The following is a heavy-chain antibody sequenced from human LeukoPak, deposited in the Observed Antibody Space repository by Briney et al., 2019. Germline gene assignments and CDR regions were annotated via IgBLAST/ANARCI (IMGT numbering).Heavy chain of an antibody. J-gene: IGHJ4*02. D-gene: IGHD6-13*01. CDR1: GFSISSYY. V-gene: IGHV4-4*07. CDR2: IYTSGST. Sequence: SETLSLTCTVSGFSISSYYLSWIRQPAGKGLEWIGRIYTSGSTNYNPSLKSGVTMSVDTSKNKFSMKLSDLTAAETAVYYCARGLAAAGLYYFDYWGQGTLVTVSS. CDR3: ARGLAAAGLYYFDY.